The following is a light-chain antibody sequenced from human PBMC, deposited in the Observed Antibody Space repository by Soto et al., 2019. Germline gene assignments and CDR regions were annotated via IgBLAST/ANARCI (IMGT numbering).Light chain of an antibody. CDR1: SSDVGGYNS. V-gene: IGLV2-14*03. CDR3: ASFTRSVTVV. Sequence: QSVLTQPASVSGSPGQSITISCAGTSSDVGGYNSVSWYQQHPGKVPRLIISDVNKRPSGVSDRFSGSKSGNTASLTISGLQAEDEADYDCASFTRSVTVVFGGGTKLTVL. CDR2: DVN. J-gene: IGLJ2*01.